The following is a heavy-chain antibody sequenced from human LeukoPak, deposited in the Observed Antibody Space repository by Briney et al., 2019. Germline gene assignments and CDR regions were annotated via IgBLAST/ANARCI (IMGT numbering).Heavy chain of an antibody. Sequence: PSETLSLTCAVYGGSFSGYYWSWIRQPPGKGLEWIGEINHSGSTNYNPSLKSRVTISVDTSKNQFSLKLSSVTAADTAVYYCARGPKLWFRELWGQGTLVTVSS. D-gene: IGHD3-10*01. CDR2: INHSGST. J-gene: IGHJ4*02. CDR3: ARGPKLWFREL. CDR1: GGSFSGYY. V-gene: IGHV4-34*01.